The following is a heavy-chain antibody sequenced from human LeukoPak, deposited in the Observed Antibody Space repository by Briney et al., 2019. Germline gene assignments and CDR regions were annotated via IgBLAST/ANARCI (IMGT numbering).Heavy chain of an antibody. CDR3: ARASGSFDY. J-gene: IGHJ4*02. CDR2: IWSDGSNK. D-gene: IGHD1-26*01. CDR1: GFTFSSYG. Sequence: GGSLRLSCEASGFTFSSYGIHWVRQAPGKGLEWVAVIWSDGSNKYYADSVKGRFTISRDNSKDTLYLQLNSLRDEDTAVYYCARASGSFDYWGQGTLVSVSS. V-gene: IGHV3-33*01.